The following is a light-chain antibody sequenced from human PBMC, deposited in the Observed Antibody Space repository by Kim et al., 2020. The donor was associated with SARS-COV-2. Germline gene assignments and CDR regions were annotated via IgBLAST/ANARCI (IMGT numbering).Light chain of an antibody. CDR1: GSDVTYYNY. CDR2: DVS. Sequence: QSALTQSASVSGSPGQSITISCTETGSDVTYYNYVSWYQHHPGKAPELIIFDVSKRPSRISNRFSGSKSGDTASLTISGLQAEDEADYYCSSYTNTDTYVFGSGTKVTVL. V-gene: IGLV2-14*03. CDR3: SSYTNTDTYV. J-gene: IGLJ1*01.